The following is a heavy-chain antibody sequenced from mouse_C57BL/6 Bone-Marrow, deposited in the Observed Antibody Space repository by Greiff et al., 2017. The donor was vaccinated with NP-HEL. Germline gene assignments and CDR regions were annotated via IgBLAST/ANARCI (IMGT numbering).Heavy chain of an antibody. V-gene: IGHV1-5*01. CDR2: IYPGNSDT. J-gene: IGHJ2*01. CDR3: TRGGPGTGFFFDY. CDR1: GYTFTSYW. Sequence: EVQLQQSGTVLARPGASVKMSCKTSGYTFTSYWMPWVKQRPGQGLEWIGAIYPGNSDTSYNQKFKGKAKLTAVTSASTAYMELSSLTNEDSAVYYCTRGGPGTGFFFDYWGQGTTLTVSS. D-gene: IGHD4-1*01.